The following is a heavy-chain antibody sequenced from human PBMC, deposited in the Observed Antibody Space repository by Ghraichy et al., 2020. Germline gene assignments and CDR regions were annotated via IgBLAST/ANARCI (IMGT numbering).Heavy chain of an antibody. Sequence: SETLSLTCAVYGGSISGYYWSWIRQSPRKGLEWIAEIKHRGNTNYNPSLKSRVTISVDTSKNQFSLKLTSVTAADTAVYYCAREGISGTSIGSFDIWGQGTVVTVSP. D-gene: IGHD1-7*01. V-gene: IGHV4-34*01. J-gene: IGHJ3*02. CDR3: AREGISGTSIGSFDI. CDR2: IKHRGNT. CDR1: GGSISGYY.